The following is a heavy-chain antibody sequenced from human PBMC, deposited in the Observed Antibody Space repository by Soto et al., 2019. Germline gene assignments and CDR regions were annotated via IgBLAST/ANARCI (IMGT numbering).Heavy chain of an antibody. V-gene: IGHV3-11*01. J-gene: IGHJ5*02. CDR3: ARDIVVVPTQLFDP. CDR2: ISSSGSNI. D-gene: IGHD2-2*01. Sequence: GGSLRLSCAASGFTFSDYYMSWIRQAPGKGLEWVSYISSSGSNIYYADSVKGRFTISRDNAKNSLYLQMNSLRAEDTAVYYCARDIVVVPTQLFDPWGQGTLVTVSS. CDR1: GFTFSDYY.